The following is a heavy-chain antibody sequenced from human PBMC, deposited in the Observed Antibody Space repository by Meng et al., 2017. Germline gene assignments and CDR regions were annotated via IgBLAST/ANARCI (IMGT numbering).Heavy chain of an antibody. J-gene: IGHJ4*02. Sequence: GGSLRLSCAASGFTVGSNYMSWVRQAPGKGLEWVSVIYSGGSTYYADSVKGRFTISRHNSKNTLYLQMNSLRAEDTAVYYCARDWAVKGFYYFDYWGQGTLVTVSS. V-gene: IGHV3-53*04. CDR1: GFTVGSNY. CDR2: IYSGGST. CDR3: ARDWAVKGFYYFDY. D-gene: IGHD4-11*01.